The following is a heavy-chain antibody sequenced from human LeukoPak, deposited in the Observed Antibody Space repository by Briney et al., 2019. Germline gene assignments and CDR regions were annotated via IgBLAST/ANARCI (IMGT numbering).Heavy chain of an antibody. CDR2: ISYDGRNK. D-gene: IGHD2-2*01. CDR3: ARPPKDIIIVPVAPLDY. Sequence: GGSLRLSCAASGFTLSNYAIHWVRQAPGKGLEWVALISYDGRNKYYADSVKGRFTVSRDKSKNTLFLQMNSLNAEDTAVYYCARPPKDIIIVPVAPLDYWGQGTLVTVSS. CDR1: GFTLSNYA. V-gene: IGHV3-30*04. J-gene: IGHJ4*02.